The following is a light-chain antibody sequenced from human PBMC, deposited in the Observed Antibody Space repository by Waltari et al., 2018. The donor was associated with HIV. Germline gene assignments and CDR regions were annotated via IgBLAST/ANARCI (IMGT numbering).Light chain of an antibody. J-gene: IGLJ2*01. CDR2: GDA. Sequence: SYVMTQPPSVAVAPGQTAGLTCGGDNIGRKSVQWCQQKPGQAPVLLVYGDADRPSGIPERFSGSNSENTATLTIGRVEAGDEADYYCQVWDSGSAHVVFGGGTNLAVL. V-gene: IGLV3-21*02. CDR1: NIGRKS. CDR3: QVWDSGSAHVV.